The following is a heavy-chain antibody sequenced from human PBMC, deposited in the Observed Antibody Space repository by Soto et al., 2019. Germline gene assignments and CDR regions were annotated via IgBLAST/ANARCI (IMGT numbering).Heavy chain of an antibody. Sequence: GASVKVSCKASGYTFTGYYMHWVRQAPGQGLEWMGWINPNSGGTNYAQKFQGRVTMTRDTSISTAYMELSRLRSDDTAVYYCARDKSLMVRSPPLGYWGQGTLVTVSS. CDR1: GYTFTGYY. CDR2: INPNSGGT. CDR3: ARDKSLMVRSPPLGY. V-gene: IGHV1-2*02. D-gene: IGHD3-10*01. J-gene: IGHJ4*02.